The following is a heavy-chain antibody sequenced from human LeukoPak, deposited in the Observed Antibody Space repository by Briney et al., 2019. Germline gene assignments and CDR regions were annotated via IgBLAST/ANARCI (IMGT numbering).Heavy chain of an antibody. D-gene: IGHD2-15*01. J-gene: IGHJ4*02. V-gene: IGHV3-23*01. CDR2: ISGSGGST. CDR3: AKAWKGYCSGGSCYYDY. CDR1: GFTFSSYA. Sequence: PGGSLRLSCAASGFTFSSYAMSWVRQAPGKGLEWASAISGSGGSTYYADSVKGRFTISRDNSKNTLYLQMNSLRAEDTAVYYCAKAWKGYCSGGSCYYDYWGQGTLVTVSS.